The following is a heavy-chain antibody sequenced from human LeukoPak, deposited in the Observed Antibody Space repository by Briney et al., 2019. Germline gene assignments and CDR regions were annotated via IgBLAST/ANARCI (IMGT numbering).Heavy chain of an antibody. CDR1: GGTFSSYA. CDR2: INPNSGGT. D-gene: IGHD1-1*01. J-gene: IGHJ5*02. V-gene: IGHV1-2*06. Sequence: ASVKVSCKASGGTFSSYAISWVRQAPGQGLEWMGRINPNSGGTNYAQKFQGRVTMTRDTSISTAYMELSRLRSDDTAVYYCARDTNWNDDWFDPWGQGTLVTVSS. CDR3: ARDTNWNDDWFDP.